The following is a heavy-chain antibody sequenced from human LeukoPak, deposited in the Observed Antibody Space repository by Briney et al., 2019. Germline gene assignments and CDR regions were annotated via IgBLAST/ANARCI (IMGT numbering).Heavy chain of an antibody. CDR3: AKDFNGGGY. Sequence: PGGSLRLSCAASGFTFSSYAMTWVRQAPGKGLEWVSSISGSGSATYYADSVKGRFTISRDKSKNTLYLQMNSLRAEDTAVYYCAKDFNGGGYWGQGTLVTVSS. CDR2: ISGSGSAT. J-gene: IGHJ4*02. D-gene: IGHD7-27*01. CDR1: GFTFSSYA. V-gene: IGHV3-23*01.